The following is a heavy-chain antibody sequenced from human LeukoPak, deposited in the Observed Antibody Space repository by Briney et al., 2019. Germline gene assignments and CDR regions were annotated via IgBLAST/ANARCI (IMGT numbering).Heavy chain of an antibody. CDR3: ASGGLRYFDWLSPGRAFDI. CDR2: INHSGST. J-gene: IGHJ3*02. Sequence: SETLSLTCAVYGGSFSGYYWSWIRQPPGKGLEWIGEINHSGSTNYNPSLKSRVTISVDTSKNQFSLKLSSVTAAGTAVYYCASGGLRYFDWLSPGRAFDIWGQGTMVTVSS. CDR1: GGSFSGYY. D-gene: IGHD3-9*01. V-gene: IGHV4-34*01.